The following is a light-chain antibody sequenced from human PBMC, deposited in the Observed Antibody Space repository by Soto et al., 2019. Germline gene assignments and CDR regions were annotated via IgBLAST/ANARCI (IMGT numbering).Light chain of an antibody. V-gene: IGKV1-5*01. CDR3: QQSNSYPWK. J-gene: IGKJ1*01. CDR1: QGISSY. CDR2: AAS. Sequence: DIRRTQSACTLAASVGGRVIGGCRASQGISSYLAWYQQKPGKAHKLLIYAASSLESGVPSRFSGSGSGTAFNLTLRSLQPDDFAPHYCQQSNSYPWKFAQGTKVDI.